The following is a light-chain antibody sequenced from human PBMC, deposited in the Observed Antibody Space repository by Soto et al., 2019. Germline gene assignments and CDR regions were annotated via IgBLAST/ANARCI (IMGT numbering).Light chain of an antibody. J-gene: IGKJ5*01. Sequence: AWYQQKPGQAPRLLIYGAFNRATGIPARFSGSGSGTDFTLTINSLEPEDSAIYYCQQRNTWPPVTFGQGTRLEIK. V-gene: IGKV3-11*01. CDR2: GAF. CDR3: QQRNTWPPVT.